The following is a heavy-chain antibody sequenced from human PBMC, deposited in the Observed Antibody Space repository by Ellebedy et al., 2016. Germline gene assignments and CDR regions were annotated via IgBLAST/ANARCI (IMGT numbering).Heavy chain of an antibody. V-gene: IGHV4-34*01. CDR3: ARHAPAAKRGWFDP. CDR1: GGSLSGYY. CDR2: INHIGSIGSI. Sequence: SQTLSLTCAVYGGSLSGYYWSWIRQPPGKGLEWIGEINHIGSIGSIHYNPSLKSRVTISVDTSKNQFSLKLGSVTAADTAVYYCARHAPAAKRGWFDPWGQGTLVTVSS. D-gene: IGHD2-2*01. J-gene: IGHJ5*02.